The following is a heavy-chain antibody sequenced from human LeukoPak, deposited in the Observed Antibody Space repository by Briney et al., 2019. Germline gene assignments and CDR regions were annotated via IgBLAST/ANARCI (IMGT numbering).Heavy chain of an antibody. Sequence: SETLSLTCTVSGGSISNYYWSWIRQPPGKGLEWIGYIHYSGSTNYNPSLQSRVTMSIDTSKNQFSLKLSSVTAADTAVYYCARHVRTWAGAPTGITYWGQGTLATVSS. J-gene: IGHJ4*02. D-gene: IGHD6-13*01. CDR3: ARHVRTWAGAPTGITY. CDR1: GGSISNYY. CDR2: IHYSGST. V-gene: IGHV4-59*08.